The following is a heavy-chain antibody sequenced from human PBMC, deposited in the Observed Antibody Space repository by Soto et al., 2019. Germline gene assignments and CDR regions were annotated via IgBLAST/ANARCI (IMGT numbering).Heavy chain of an antibody. Sequence: GGSLRLSCAASGFTFSSYAMSWVLQAPWRGLEWVSAISGSGGSTYYADSVKGRFTISRDNSKNTLYLQMNSLRAEDTAVYYCAKRYYDFWSGYSGPSIYWGQRTLVTVSS. CDR2: ISGSGGST. J-gene: IGHJ4*02. V-gene: IGHV3-23*01. CDR3: AKRYYDFWSGYSGPSIY. D-gene: IGHD3-3*01. CDR1: GFTFSSYA.